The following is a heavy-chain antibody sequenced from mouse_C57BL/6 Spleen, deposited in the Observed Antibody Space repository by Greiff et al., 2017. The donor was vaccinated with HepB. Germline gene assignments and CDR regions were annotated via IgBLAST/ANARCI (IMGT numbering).Heavy chain of an antibody. CDR1: GYTFTSYW. CDR3: ARSGYSNYDAYYFDY. J-gene: IGHJ2*01. CDR2: IYPGSGST. Sequence: QVQLKQPGAELVKPGASVKMSCKASGYTFTSYWITWVKQRPGQGLEWIGDIYPGSGSTNYNEKFKSKATLTVDTSSSTAYMQLSSLTSEDSAVYYCARSGYSNYDAYYFDYWGQGTTLTVSS. V-gene: IGHV1-55*01. D-gene: IGHD2-5*01.